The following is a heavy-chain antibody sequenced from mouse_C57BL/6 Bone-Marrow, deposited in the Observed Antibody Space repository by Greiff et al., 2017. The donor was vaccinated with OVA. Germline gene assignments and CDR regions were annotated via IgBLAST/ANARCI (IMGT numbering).Heavy chain of an antibody. CDR2: INPNNGGT. D-gene: IGHD2-1*01. V-gene: IGHV1-26*01. Sequence: VQLQQSGPELVKPGASVKISCKASGYTFTDYYMNWVKQSHGKSLEWIGDINPNNGGTSYNQKFKGKATLTVDKSSSTAYMELRSLTSEDSAVYYCAREGVYYGYYAMDYWGQGTSVTVSS. CDR1: GYTFTDYY. J-gene: IGHJ4*01. CDR3: AREGVYYGYYAMDY.